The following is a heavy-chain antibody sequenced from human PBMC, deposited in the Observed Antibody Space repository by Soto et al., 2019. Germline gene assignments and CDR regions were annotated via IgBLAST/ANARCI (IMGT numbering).Heavy chain of an antibody. J-gene: IGHJ3*02. CDR3: ARDMYYYDSSGYSLDWASDAFDI. Sequence: PGESLKISCKASGYTFTSYGISWVRQAPGQGLEWMGWISAYNGNTNYAQKLQGRVTMTTDTSTSTAYMELRSLRSDDTAVYYCARDMYYYDSSGYSLDWASDAFDIWGQGTMVTVSS. CDR1: GYTFTSYG. CDR2: ISAYNGNT. D-gene: IGHD3-22*01. V-gene: IGHV1-18*01.